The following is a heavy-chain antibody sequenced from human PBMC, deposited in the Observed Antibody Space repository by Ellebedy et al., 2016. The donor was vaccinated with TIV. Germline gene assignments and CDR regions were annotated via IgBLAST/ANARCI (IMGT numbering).Heavy chain of an antibody. V-gene: IGHV4-31*03. CDR1: GGSISSGGYY. Sequence: MPSETLSLTCTVSGGSISSGGYYWSWIRQHPGKGLEWIGYIYYSGSTYYNPSLKSRVTISVDTSKDHFSLRLTSVTAADTAVYYCARVPFRGSYLREYYFDSWGPGTLVTVSS. CDR3: ARVPFRGSYLREYYFDS. CDR2: IYYSGST. J-gene: IGHJ4*02. D-gene: IGHD1-26*01.